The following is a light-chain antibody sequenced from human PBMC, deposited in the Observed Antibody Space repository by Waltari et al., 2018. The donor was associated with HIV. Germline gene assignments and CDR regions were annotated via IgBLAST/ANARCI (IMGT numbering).Light chain of an antibody. CDR2: EVS. CDR3: CSYAGSSTFVV. V-gene: IGLV2-23*02. CDR1: SSDVGSYYL. J-gene: IGLJ2*01. Sequence: SSLTQPAPVPGSPGRPITIPVTGTSSDVGSYYLVSWYQQHPGNAPKLMIYEVSKRPSGVSNRFSGSKSGNTATLTITELQAEDEADYYCCSYAGSSTFVVFGGGTKLTVL.